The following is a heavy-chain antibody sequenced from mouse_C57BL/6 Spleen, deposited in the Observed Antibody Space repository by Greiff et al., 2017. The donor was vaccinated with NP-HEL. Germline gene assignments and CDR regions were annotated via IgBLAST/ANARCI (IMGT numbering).Heavy chain of an antibody. CDR2: ISSGSSTI. J-gene: IGHJ1*03. CDR1: GFTFSDYG. CDR3: ARRALLRWYFDV. V-gene: IGHV5-17*01. Sequence: EVKLVESGGGLVKPGGSLKLSCAASGFTFSDYGMHWVRQAPEKGLEWVAYISSGSSTIYYADTVKGRFTISRDNAKNTLFLQMTSLRSEDTAMYYCARRALLRWYFDVWGTGTTVTVSS. D-gene: IGHD1-2*01.